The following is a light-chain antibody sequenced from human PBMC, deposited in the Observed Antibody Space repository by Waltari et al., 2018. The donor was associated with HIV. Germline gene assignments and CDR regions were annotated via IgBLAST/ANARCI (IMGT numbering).Light chain of an antibody. CDR3: AAWDARPHVV. CDR1: SSNIGTNT. Sequence: QSALTQPPSASGTLGQGVTISCLGSSSNIGTNTVNWYQHLPGAAPKLIIFRNRQRPSGSPGRFSGSQSGTSAFLTGTGLLPGDESTDCCAAWDARPHVVCCGGTQLTVL. CDR2: RNR. V-gene: IGLV1-44*01. J-gene: IGLJ2*01.